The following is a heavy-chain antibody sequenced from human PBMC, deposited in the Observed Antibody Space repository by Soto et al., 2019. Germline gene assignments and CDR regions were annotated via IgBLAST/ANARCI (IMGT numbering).Heavy chain of an antibody. CDR3: AKSHLPEPPHYYGSGSSPAPDY. CDR1: GFTFSSYA. J-gene: IGHJ4*02. Sequence: EVQLLESGGGLVQPGGSLRLSCAASGFTFSSYAMSWVRQAPGKGLEWVSAISGSGGSTYYADSVKGRFTISRDNSKNTLYLQMNSLRAEDTAVYYCAKSHLPEPPHYYGSGSSPAPDYWGQGTLVTVSS. D-gene: IGHD3-10*01. CDR2: ISGSGGST. V-gene: IGHV3-23*01.